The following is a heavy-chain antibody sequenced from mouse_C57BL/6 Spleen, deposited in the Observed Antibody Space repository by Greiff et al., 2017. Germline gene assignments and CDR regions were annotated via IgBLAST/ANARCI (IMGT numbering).Heavy chain of an antibody. CDR1: GYTFTEYT. J-gene: IGHJ3*01. CDR3: ARHEDQVFPYYGSSSAWFAY. Sequence: QVQLQQSGAELVKPGASVKLSCKASGYTFTEYTIHWVKQRSGQGLEWIGWFYPGSGSIKYNEKFKDKATLTADKSSSTVYMELSRLTSEDSAVYLCARHEDQVFPYYGSSSAWFAYWGQGTLVTVSA. D-gene: IGHD1-1*01. V-gene: IGHV1-62-2*01. CDR2: FYPGSGSI.